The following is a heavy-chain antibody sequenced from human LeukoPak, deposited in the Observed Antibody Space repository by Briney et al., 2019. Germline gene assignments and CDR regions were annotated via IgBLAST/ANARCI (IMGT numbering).Heavy chain of an antibody. D-gene: IGHD4-23*01. CDR2: IASDGSST. Sequence: GGSLRLSCAASGFTFSSYWMNWVRQAPGKGLVWVSRIASDGSSTTYADSVKGRLSISRDNAKNTLYLQMNSLRVEDTAVYYCARGRPHGNDYWGQGTLVTVSS. CDR1: GFTFSSYW. J-gene: IGHJ4*02. V-gene: IGHV3-74*01. CDR3: ARGRPHGNDY.